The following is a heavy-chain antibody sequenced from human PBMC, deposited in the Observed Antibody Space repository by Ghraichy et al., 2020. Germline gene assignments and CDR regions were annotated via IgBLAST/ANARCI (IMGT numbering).Heavy chain of an antibody. J-gene: IGHJ5*01. V-gene: IGHV3-48*03. D-gene: IGHD4-17*01. Sequence: GGSLRLSCIGSGFTLSLYEMNWVRQVPGKGLEWISYISASGSPLSYADSVRGRFITSRDNTKNSIHLQMDSLGVEDTGVYYCAGSGYGDYVGVGWFDPWGQRTLVTVSS. CDR3: AGSGYGDYVGVGWFDP. CDR1: GFTLSLYE. CDR2: ISASGSPL.